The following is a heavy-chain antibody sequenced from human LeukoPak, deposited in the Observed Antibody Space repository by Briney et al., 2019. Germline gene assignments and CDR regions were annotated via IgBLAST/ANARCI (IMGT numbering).Heavy chain of an antibody. CDR3: ARDSYYYYYMDV. Sequence: SQTLSLTCTVSGGSISRGDYYWSWIRQPPGKGLEWIGYIYYRGSTYYNPSLKSRVTLSADTSKNQFSLRLSSVTAADTAIYYCARDSYYYYYMDVWGRGTTVTVSS. V-gene: IGHV4-30-4*01. CDR2: IYYRGST. J-gene: IGHJ6*03. CDR1: GGSISRGDYY.